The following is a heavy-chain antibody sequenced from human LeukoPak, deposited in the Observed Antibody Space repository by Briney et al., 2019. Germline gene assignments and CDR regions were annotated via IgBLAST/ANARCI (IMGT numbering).Heavy chain of an antibody. CDR2: IYYSGST. V-gene: IGHV4-59*01. J-gene: IGHJ4*02. Sequence: SETLSLTCTVSGGSISSYYWSWIRQPPGKGLEWIGYIYYSGSTNYNPPLKSRVTISVDTSKNQFSLKLSSVTAADTAVYYCARKLRGYSYVDYWGQGPLVTVSS. D-gene: IGHD5-18*01. CDR1: GGSISSYY. CDR3: ARKLRGYSYVDY.